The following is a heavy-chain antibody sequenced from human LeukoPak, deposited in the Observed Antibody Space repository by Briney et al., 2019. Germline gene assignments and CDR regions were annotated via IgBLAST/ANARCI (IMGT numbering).Heavy chain of an antibody. J-gene: IGHJ6*03. D-gene: IGHD5-18*01. CDR1: GYSISSGYY. CDR3: AGDHVDTAMGNYYYYYMDV. V-gene: IGHV4-38-2*02. CDR2: IYHSGST. Sequence: SETLSLTCTVSGYSISSGYYWGWIRPPPGKGLEWIGSIYHSGSTYYNPSLKSRVTISVDTSKNQFSLKLSSVTAADTAVYYCAGDHVDTAMGNYYYYYMDVWGKGTTVTVSS.